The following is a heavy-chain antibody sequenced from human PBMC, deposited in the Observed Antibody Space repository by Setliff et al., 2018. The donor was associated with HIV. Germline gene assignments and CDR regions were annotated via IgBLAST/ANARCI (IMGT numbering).Heavy chain of an antibody. J-gene: IGHJ5*02. D-gene: IGHD5-18*01. CDR1: GYSFTSYW. CDR2: IYTGDSDT. V-gene: IGHV5-51*01. CDR3: ARGGTAMVNGP. Sequence: GESLKISCKGSGYSFTSYWIGWVRQMPGKGLEWMGLIYTGDSDTRYSPSFQGQVTISADKSISTAYLQWSSLKASGSAMYYCARGGTAMVNGPWGQGTLVTVSS.